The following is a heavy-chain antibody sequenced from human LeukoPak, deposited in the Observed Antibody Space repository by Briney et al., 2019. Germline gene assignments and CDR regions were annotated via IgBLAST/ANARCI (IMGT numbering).Heavy chain of an antibody. V-gene: IGHV1-18*01. CDR2: ISAYNGNT. D-gene: IGHD2-2*01. Sequence: ASVKVSCEASGYTFTSCGISWVRQPPGQGLGWMGWISAYNGNTNCEQKLKGRVTMTTDTSTSTAYMELRSLRSDDTAEPYCARVDCSSTSCRYSNYEYWGQGTLVTVSS. CDR3: ARVDCSSTSCRYSNYEY. J-gene: IGHJ4*02. CDR1: GYTFTSCG.